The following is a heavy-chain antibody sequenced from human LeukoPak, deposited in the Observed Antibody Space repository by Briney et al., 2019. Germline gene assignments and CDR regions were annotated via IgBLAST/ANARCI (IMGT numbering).Heavy chain of an antibody. CDR1: GGSISSYY. Sequence: SETLSLTCTVSGGSISSYYWSWIRQPPGKGLEWIGYIYYSGSTNYNPSLKSRVTISVDTSKNQFSLKLSFVTAADTAVYYCARQVELLWFGELLYFFDYWGQGTLVTVSS. V-gene: IGHV4-59*08. CDR2: IYYSGST. CDR3: ARQVELLWFGELLYFFDY. D-gene: IGHD3-10*01. J-gene: IGHJ4*02.